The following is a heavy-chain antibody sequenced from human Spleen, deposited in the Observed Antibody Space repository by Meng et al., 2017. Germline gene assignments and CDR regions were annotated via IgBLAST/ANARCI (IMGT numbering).Heavy chain of an antibody. CDR2: INPKSGDT. CDR1: GYTFPDYW. Sequence: QGQLVQAEAEVKKPRASVKVSCKASGYTFPDYWLHWVRRAPGQGLEWMGRINPKSGDTHYAQRFQGRVTMTGDTSISTAYMELSGLRSDDTAMYYCARDEDISAAGKLFGDYWGQGTLVTVSS. V-gene: IGHV1-2*06. J-gene: IGHJ4*02. D-gene: IGHD6-13*01. CDR3: ARDEDISAAGKLFGDY.